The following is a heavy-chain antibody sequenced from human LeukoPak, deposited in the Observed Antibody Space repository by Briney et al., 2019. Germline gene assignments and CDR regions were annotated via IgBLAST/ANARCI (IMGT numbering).Heavy chain of an antibody. V-gene: IGHV4-39*01. J-gene: IGHJ6*03. Sequence: PSETLSLTCTVSGGSISSSSYYWGWIRQPPGKGLEWIGSIYYSGSTYYNPSLKSRVTISVDTSKNQFSLKLSSVTAADTAVYYCARLCATMVREVINVPRRYYYYYMDVWGKGTTVTISS. CDR2: IYYSGST. D-gene: IGHD3-10*01. CDR1: GGSISSSSYY. CDR3: ARLCATMVREVINVPRRYYYYYMDV.